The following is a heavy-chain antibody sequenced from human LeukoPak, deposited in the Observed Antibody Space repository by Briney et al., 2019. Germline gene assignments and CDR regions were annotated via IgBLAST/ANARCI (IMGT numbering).Heavy chain of an antibody. D-gene: IGHD2-15*01. J-gene: IGHJ5*02. CDR1: GYTFTTYG. CDR3: ARLQGSFIWFDP. CDR2: ISGYNGHT. V-gene: IGHV1-18*01. Sequence: AWVKVSCKSSGYTFTTYGISWVRQAPGQGLEWMGWISGYNGHTYYAQKLQGRVTMTTDTSTSTAFMELRSLRSDDTAVYFCARLQGSFIWFDPWGQGTLVTVSS.